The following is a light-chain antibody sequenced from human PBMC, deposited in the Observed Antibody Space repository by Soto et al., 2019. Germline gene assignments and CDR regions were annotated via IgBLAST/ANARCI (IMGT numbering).Light chain of an antibody. V-gene: IGKV1-9*01. CDR3: QQYDSYSSGP. J-gene: IGKJ1*01. Sequence: IQLTQSPSSLSSSVGDRVTITCRASQGISSYLGWYQQKPGKAPKLLIYGASTLQSGVPSRFSGSGSGTDFTLTISNLQPDDFATYYCQQYDSYSSGPFGQGTKVDIK. CDR1: QGISSY. CDR2: GAS.